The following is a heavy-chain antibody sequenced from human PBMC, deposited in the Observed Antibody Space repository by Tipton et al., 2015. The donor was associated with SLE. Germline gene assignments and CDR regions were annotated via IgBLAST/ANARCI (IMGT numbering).Heavy chain of an antibody. Sequence: TLSLTCSVSGGSMTGSYWSWVRQPPGRGLEWIGSTYYSGDTHYNPSLNSRVTMSADTSKNQFPLKLTSVTAADTAVYYCARGMLTWRGAIVGVDVWGQGTTVNVSS. CDR3: ARGMLTWRGAIVGVDV. CDR1: GGSMTGSY. J-gene: IGHJ6*02. CDR2: TYYSGDT. D-gene: IGHD2-8*01. V-gene: IGHV4-59*01.